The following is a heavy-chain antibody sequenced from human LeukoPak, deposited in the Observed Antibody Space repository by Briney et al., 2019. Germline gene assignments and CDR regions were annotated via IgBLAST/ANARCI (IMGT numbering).Heavy chain of an antibody. V-gene: IGHV4-39*01. CDR3: ARHRGRILGAIWFAPPYYFDY. CDR2: IYYSGTT. D-gene: IGHD3-10*01. Sequence: PSETLSLTCSVSGGSISSSSYYWGWIRQPPGKGLEWIGSIYYSGTTYYNPSLERRVTISVDTSKNQFSLKLSSVTAADTAVYYCARHRGRILGAIWFAPPYYFDYWGQGTLVTVSS. J-gene: IGHJ4*02. CDR1: GGSISSSSYY.